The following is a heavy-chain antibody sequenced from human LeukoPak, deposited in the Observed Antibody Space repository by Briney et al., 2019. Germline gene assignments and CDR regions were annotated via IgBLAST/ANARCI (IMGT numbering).Heavy chain of an antibody. D-gene: IGHD3-22*01. Sequence: ASVKVSCKASGYTFTTYGISWVRLAPGQGLEWMGWSNSNNGDTNYAQKFQGRVTMTTDKSTSTAYMELRSLRPDDMAVYYCARVKDSSGYSGLFDDWGQGTLVTVSS. CDR2: SNSNNGDT. J-gene: IGHJ4*02. CDR3: ARVKDSSGYSGLFDD. V-gene: IGHV1-18*03. CDR1: GYTFTTYG.